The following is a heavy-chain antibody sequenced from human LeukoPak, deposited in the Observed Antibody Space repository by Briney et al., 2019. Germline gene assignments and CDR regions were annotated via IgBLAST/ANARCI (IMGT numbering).Heavy chain of an antibody. V-gene: IGHV3-30-3*01. CDR2: ISYDGSNK. Sequence: GGSRRLSCGASGFTFSSYDMNWVRQAPGKGLEWVAVISYDGSNKYYADSVKGRFTISRDNSKNTLYLQMNSLRAEDTAVYYCARDPGRAIAVAGPFDSWGQGTLVAVSS. CDR1: GFTFSSYD. J-gene: IGHJ4*02. CDR3: ARDPGRAIAVAGPFDS. D-gene: IGHD6-19*01.